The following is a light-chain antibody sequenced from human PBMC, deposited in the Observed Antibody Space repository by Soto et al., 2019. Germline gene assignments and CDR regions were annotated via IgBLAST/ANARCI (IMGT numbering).Light chain of an antibody. CDR1: SSNIGAGYD. V-gene: IGLV1-40*01. Sequence: QSVLTQPPSVSGAPGQRVTISCTGSSSNIGAGYDVLWYQQLPATAPKLLIYGNSNRPSGVPDRFSGSKSGTSASLAITGLQAEDEADYYCQSYDSSLSGSVVFGGGTKLTVL. J-gene: IGLJ2*01. CDR3: QSYDSSLSGSVV. CDR2: GNS.